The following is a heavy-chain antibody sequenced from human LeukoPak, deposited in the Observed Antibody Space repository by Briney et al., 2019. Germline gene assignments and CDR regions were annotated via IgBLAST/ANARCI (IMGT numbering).Heavy chain of an antibody. D-gene: IGHD3-22*01. CDR3: ARVSSYYDSSGYHY. CDR2: IYSGGST. J-gene: IGHJ4*02. CDR1: GFTVSSNY. V-gene: IGHV3-66*01. Sequence: PGGSLRLSCAASGFTVSSNYMSWVRQAPGNGLEWVSVIYSGGSTYYADSVKGRFTISRDNSKNTLYLQMNSLRAEDTAVYYCARVSSYYDSSGYHYWGQGTLVTVSS.